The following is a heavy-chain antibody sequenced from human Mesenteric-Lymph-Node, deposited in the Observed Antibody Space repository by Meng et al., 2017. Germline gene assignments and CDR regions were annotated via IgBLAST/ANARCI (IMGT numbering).Heavy chain of an antibody. V-gene: IGHV1-2*06. CDR2: ITPKSGGA. CDR1: GYNFADYQ. J-gene: IGHJ4*02. Sequence: ASVKVSCKASGYNFADYQVYWVRQAPGQGLEWMGRITPKSGGALYTHSFLGRVAMTRDTSINKAYMELSSLTSDDTAVYYCACDQTAPYTGFNYWGQGTLVTVSS. D-gene: IGHD3-16*01. CDR3: ACDQTAPYTGFNY.